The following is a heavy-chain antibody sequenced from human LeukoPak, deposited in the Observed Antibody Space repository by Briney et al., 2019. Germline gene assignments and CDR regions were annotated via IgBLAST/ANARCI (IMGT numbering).Heavy chain of an antibody. CDR2: ISSSGTTI. Sequence: GGSLRLSCAASGFTFSSYSLTWVRQAPGKGLEWLSYISSSGTTIYYEDSVKGRFTISRDNAQKSLYLQINSLRGDDTALYYCVRGTRAFDVWGQGTMVTVSS. J-gene: IGHJ3*01. CDR3: VRGTRAFDV. CDR1: GFTFSSYS. V-gene: IGHV3-48*04.